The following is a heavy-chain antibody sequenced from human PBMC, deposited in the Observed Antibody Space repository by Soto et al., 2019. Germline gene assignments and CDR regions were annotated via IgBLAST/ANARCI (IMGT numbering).Heavy chain of an antibody. V-gene: IGHV1-18*01. J-gene: IGHJ4*02. D-gene: IGHD6-13*01. CDR3: ARPNHDSSSWCSFDY. CDR1: GYTFTSYG. Sequence: ASVKVSCKASGYTFTSYGISWVRQAPGQGLEWMGWISAYNGNTNYAQKLQGRVTMTTDTSTSTAYMELSSLRSDDTAVYYCARPNHDSSSWCSFDYWGQGTLVTVSS. CDR2: ISAYNGNT.